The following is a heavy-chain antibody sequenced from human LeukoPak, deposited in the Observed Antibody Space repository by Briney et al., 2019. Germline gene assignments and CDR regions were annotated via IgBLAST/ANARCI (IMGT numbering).Heavy chain of an antibody. Sequence: ASVKVSCKASGYTFSGYYIHWVRQAPGQGLEWMGWINPNTGGTKYAQRFQDRVSMTRDTSISTAYMELSRLRSDDTAVYYCARADPSTVVTPVDYWGQGTLVTVSS. V-gene: IGHV1-2*02. J-gene: IGHJ4*02. CDR2: INPNTGGT. D-gene: IGHD4-23*01. CDR1: GYTFSGYY. CDR3: ARADPSTVVTPVDY.